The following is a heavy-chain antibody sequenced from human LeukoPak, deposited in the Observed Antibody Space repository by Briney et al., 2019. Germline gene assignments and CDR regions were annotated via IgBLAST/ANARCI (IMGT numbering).Heavy chain of an antibody. Sequence: GGSLRLSCAASGFTFSSYSMNWVRQAPGKGLEWISYINSGSSIIYYADSVKGRFTISRDNVKNSLYLQMNSLRAEDSAAFYCARDPYCTSSSCYDHGMDVWGQGTTVTVS. CDR3: ARDPYCTSSSCYDHGMDV. CDR2: INSGSSII. V-gene: IGHV3-48*01. D-gene: IGHD2-2*01. J-gene: IGHJ6*02. CDR1: GFTFSSYS.